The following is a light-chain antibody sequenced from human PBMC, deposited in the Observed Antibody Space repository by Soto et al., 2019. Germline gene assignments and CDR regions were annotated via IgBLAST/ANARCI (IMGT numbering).Light chain of an antibody. Sequence: EILLTQSPATLSLSPGERATLSCRASPSVANFVAWYQQTHGQAPRLLIYGAFNRDTGIPARFSGRGSGTEFTLPISRLQSVDFEVYYCQQYDNWPQTFGQGTKVDIK. V-gene: IGKV3D-15*01. CDR1: PSVANF. CDR3: QQYDNWPQT. CDR2: GAF. J-gene: IGKJ1*01.